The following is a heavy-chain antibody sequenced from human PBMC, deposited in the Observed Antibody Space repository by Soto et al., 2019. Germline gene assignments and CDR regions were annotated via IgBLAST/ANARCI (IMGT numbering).Heavy chain of an antibody. Sequence: EVQLLESGGGLVQPGGSLRLSCAASGFTFSSYAMSWVRQAPGKGLEWVSAISGSGGSTYYADSVKGRFTISRDNSKNSLYLQMNSLRAEDTAVYYCARGGLYSSGWYSFDYWGQGTLVTVSS. V-gene: IGHV3-23*01. CDR1: GFTFSSYA. D-gene: IGHD6-19*01. J-gene: IGHJ4*02. CDR2: ISGSGGST. CDR3: ARGGLYSSGWYSFDY.